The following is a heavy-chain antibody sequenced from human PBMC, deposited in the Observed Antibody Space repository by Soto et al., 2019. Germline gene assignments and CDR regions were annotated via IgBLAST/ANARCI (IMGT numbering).Heavy chain of an antibody. CDR2: ISSSSSYI. D-gene: IGHD2-21*02. CDR3: ARGGVYCGGDCPLGY. Sequence: EVQLVESGGGLVKPGGSLRLSCAASGFTFSSYSMNWVRQAPGKGLEWVSSISSSSSYIYYADSVKGRFTISRDNAKNSLYLQMNSLRAEDTAVYYCARGGVYCGGDCPLGYWGQGTLVTVSS. V-gene: IGHV3-21*01. J-gene: IGHJ4*02. CDR1: GFTFSSYS.